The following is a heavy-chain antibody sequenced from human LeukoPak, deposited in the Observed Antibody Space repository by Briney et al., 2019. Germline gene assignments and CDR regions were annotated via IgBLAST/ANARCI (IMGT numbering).Heavy chain of an antibody. CDR1: GFTFRSYR. CDR2: ISSSSSYI. Sequence: GGSLTLSCAASGFTFRSYRMNWVRQAPGKGLEWVSSISSSSSYIYYADSVKGRFTISRDNAKNSLYLQMNSLRAEDTAVYYCARDRGTGTGCFDYWGQGTLVTVSS. D-gene: IGHD3-10*01. J-gene: IGHJ4*02. CDR3: ARDRGTGTGCFDY. V-gene: IGHV3-21*04.